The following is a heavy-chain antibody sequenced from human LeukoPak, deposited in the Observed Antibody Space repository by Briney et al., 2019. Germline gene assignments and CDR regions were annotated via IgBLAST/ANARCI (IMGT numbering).Heavy chain of an antibody. Sequence: GRSLRLSCAASGFTFSSSGMHRVRQAPGKGLEWVAVISYDGNNKYYADSVKGRFTISRDNSKNTLYLQMNSLRAEDTAVYYCAKDLAYYGSGNGFDYWGQGTLVTVSS. J-gene: IGHJ4*02. CDR1: GFTFSSSG. CDR3: AKDLAYYGSGNGFDY. D-gene: IGHD3-10*01. V-gene: IGHV3-30*18. CDR2: ISYDGNNK.